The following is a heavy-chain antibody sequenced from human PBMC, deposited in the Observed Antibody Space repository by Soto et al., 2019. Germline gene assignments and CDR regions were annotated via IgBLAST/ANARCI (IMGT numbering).Heavy chain of an antibody. V-gene: IGHV3-21*01. CDR2: ISGSSSYI. CDR3: ARQINGDYTAFDI. J-gene: IGHJ3*02. CDR1: GFTFSNYN. Sequence: GGSLRLSCAASGFTFSNYNMNWVRQAPGKRLEWVSSISGSSSYIYYADSLKGRFTISRDNAKNSLYLQMDTLRAEDTAVYYCARQINGDYTAFDIWGQGTLVTVSS. D-gene: IGHD4-17*01.